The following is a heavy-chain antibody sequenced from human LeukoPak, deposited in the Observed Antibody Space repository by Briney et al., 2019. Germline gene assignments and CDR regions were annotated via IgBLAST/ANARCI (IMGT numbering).Heavy chain of an antibody. CDR3: ARSIAAGSNRHFDY. CDR1: GFTFSDYY. J-gene: IGHJ4*02. Sequence: PGGSLRLSCAASGFTFSDYYMGWIRQAPGEGLEWVSYISSSGSTIYYADSMKGRITISRDNAKNSLYLQMNSLRAEDTAVYYCARSIAAGSNRHFDYWGQGTLVTVSS. D-gene: IGHD6-13*01. V-gene: IGHV3-11*01. CDR2: ISSSGSTI.